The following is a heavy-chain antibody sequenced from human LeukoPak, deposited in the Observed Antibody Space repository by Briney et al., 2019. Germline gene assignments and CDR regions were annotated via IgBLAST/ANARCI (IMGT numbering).Heavy chain of an antibody. V-gene: IGHV3-23*01. Sequence: PGGSLRLSCAGSGFTFSSYAMSWVRQAPGKGLEWVSAISDSGDYTYYADSVKGRFTISRDNSKNTLYLHVNSLRAEDTAVYYCANVTFIGKYCTSGVCSPFDYWGQGTLVTVSS. CDR2: ISDSGDYT. CDR3: ANVTFIGKYCTSGVCSPFDY. J-gene: IGHJ4*02. CDR1: GFTFSSYA. D-gene: IGHD2-8*01.